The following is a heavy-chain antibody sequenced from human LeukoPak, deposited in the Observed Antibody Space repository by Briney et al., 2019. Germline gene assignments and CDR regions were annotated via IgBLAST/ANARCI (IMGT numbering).Heavy chain of an antibody. Sequence: GGSLRLSCAASGFTFSSYSMNWVRQAPGKGLERVSSISSSSSYIYYADSVKGRFTISRDNAKNSLYLQMNSLRAEDTAVYYCARDRGYCGGDCYPEHNAFDIWGQGTMVTVSS. V-gene: IGHV3-21*01. CDR3: ARDRGYCGGDCYPEHNAFDI. D-gene: IGHD2-21*01. J-gene: IGHJ3*02. CDR2: ISSSSSYI. CDR1: GFTFSSYS.